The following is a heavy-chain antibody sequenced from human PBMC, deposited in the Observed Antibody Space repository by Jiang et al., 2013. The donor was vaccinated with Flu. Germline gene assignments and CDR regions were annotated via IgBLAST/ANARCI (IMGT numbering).Heavy chain of an antibody. CDR3: ARDWAFAFDY. D-gene: IGHD3-16*01. CDR1: GFTFSSYS. J-gene: IGHJ4*02. Sequence: QLLESGGGLVQPGGSLRLSCAASGFTFSSYSMNWVRQAPGKGLEWVSYISSSTSSTYYADSLKGRFTISRDNAKNSLYLQMNSLRAEDTAVYYCARDWAFAFDYWGQGTLVTVSS. V-gene: IGHV3-48*01. CDR2: ISSSTSST.